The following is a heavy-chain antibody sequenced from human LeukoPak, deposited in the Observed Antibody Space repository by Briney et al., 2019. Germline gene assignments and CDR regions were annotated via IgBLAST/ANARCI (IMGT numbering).Heavy chain of an antibody. V-gene: IGHV3-30*02. CDR1: GFTFSSYG. CDR3: AKDYGDYDDY. Sequence: GGSLRLSCAASGFTFSSYGVHWVRQAPGKGLEWVAFIRYDGSNKYYADSVKGRFTISRDNSKNTLYLQMNSLRAEDTAVYYCAKDYGDYDDYWGQGTLVTVSS. D-gene: IGHD4-17*01. CDR2: IRYDGSNK. J-gene: IGHJ4*02.